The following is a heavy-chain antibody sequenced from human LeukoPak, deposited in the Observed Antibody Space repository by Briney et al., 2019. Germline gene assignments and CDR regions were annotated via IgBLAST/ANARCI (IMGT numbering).Heavy chain of an antibody. CDR1: GGSISSYY. Sequence: PSETLSLTCTVSGGSISSYYWSWIRQPLGKGLEWIGYIFYSGSTNYNPSLKSRVTISVDTSKNQFSLKLSSVTAADTAVYYCARERYCSGDTCFVDAFEIWGQGTMVTVSS. D-gene: IGHD2-15*01. V-gene: IGHV4-59*01. CDR2: IFYSGST. CDR3: ARERYCSGDTCFVDAFEI. J-gene: IGHJ3*02.